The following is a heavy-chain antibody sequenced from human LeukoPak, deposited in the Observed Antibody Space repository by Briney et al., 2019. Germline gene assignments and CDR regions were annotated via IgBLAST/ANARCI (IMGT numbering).Heavy chain of an antibody. D-gene: IGHD6-13*01. V-gene: IGHV3-7*03. Sequence: GGSLRLSCSASGFTFSTSAIHWVRQAPGKGLEWVANIKQDGSEIYYVDSVKGRFTISRDNAKNSLYLQMNSLRVEDTAVYFCARWRTSNWSEFDYWGQGTLVTVSS. CDR1: GFTFSTSA. CDR3: ARWRTSNWSEFDY. CDR2: IKQDGSEI. J-gene: IGHJ4*02.